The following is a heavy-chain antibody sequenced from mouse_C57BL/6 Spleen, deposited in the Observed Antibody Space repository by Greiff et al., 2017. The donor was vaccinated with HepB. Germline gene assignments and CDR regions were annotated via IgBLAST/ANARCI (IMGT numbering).Heavy chain of an antibody. Sequence: LQQPGAELVMPGASVKLSCKASGYTFPSYWMHWVKQRPGQGLEWIGEIDPSDSYTNYNQKFKGKSTLTVDKSSSPADMQLSSLTSEDSAVYYCARHGITTVVATMGYFDVWGTGTTVTVAS. CDR3: ARHGITTVVATMGYFDV. CDR1: GYTFPSYW. CDR2: IDPSDSYT. J-gene: IGHJ1*03. V-gene: IGHV1-69*01. D-gene: IGHD1-1*01.